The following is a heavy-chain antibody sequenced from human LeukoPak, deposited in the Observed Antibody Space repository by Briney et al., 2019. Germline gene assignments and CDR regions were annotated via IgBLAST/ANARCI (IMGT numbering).Heavy chain of an antibody. V-gene: IGHV1-18*04. CDR3: ARVVPTNYDILTGYWGTINPPFDY. Sequence: GESLKISCKGSGYSFTSYWISWVRQAPGQGLEWMGWINAYNGNTNYAQKLQGRVTMTTDTSTSTAYMELRSLRSDDTAVYYCARVVPTNYDILTGYWGTINPPFDYWGQGTLVTVSS. CDR1: GYSFTSYW. D-gene: IGHD3-9*01. J-gene: IGHJ4*02. CDR2: INAYNGNT.